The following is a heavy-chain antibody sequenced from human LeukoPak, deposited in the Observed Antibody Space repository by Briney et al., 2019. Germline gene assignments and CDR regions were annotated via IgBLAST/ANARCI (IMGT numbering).Heavy chain of an antibody. D-gene: IGHD6-19*01. CDR1: GFTFSSYW. V-gene: IGHV3-7*01. CDR3: ARVVAGYSSGWYADY. CDR2: IKQDGSEK. Sequence: GGSLRLSCAASGFTFSSYWMSWVRQAPGKGLEWVANIKQDGSEKYYVDSVKGRFTISRDNAKNSLYLQMNSLRAEDTAVYYCARVVAGYSSGWYADYWGQGTLVTVSS. J-gene: IGHJ4*02.